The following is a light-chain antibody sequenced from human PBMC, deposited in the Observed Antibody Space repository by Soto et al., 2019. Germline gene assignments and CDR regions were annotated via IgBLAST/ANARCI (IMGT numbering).Light chain of an antibody. CDR2: EVS. CDR3: SSYSISTAYL. J-gene: IGLJ1*01. V-gene: IGLV2-14*01. Sequence: QSALTQPASVSGAAGQSITISCTWTSSDVGGYDYVSWYQLHPGKAPKLMVFEVSNRPSGVSYRFSGSKSGNTASLTISGLQAEDEADYFCSSYSISTAYLFGTGTKV. CDR1: SSDVGGYDY.